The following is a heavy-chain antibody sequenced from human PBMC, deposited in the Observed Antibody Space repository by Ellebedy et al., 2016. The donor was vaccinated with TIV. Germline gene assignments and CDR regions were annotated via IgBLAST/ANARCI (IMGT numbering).Heavy chain of an antibody. CDR1: GFTFSNFA. V-gene: IGHV3-33*01. J-gene: IGHJ4*02. D-gene: IGHD3-10*01. CDR3: ARDRKYYGSGSYFHPTN. Sequence: GESLKISCAASGFTFSNFAIHWVRQAPGKGLEWVAVIWYDGSNKFYADSVKGRFTISRDNSKNTLYLQMNRLRVDDTAVYYCARDRKYYGSGSYFHPTNWGQGTLVTVSS. CDR2: IWYDGSNK.